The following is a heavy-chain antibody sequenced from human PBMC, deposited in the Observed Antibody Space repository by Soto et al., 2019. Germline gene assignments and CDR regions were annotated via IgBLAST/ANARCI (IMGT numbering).Heavy chain of an antibody. V-gene: IGHV1-69*04. Sequence: ASVKVSCKASGGTFSSYTISWVRQAPGQGLEWMGRIIPILGIANYAQKFQGRVTITADKSTSTAYMELSSLRSEDTAVFYCARDLGYCSGGSCYDGDAFDIWGQGTMVTVSS. CDR2: IIPILGIA. CDR3: ARDLGYCSGGSCYDGDAFDI. J-gene: IGHJ3*02. D-gene: IGHD2-15*01. CDR1: GGTFSSYT.